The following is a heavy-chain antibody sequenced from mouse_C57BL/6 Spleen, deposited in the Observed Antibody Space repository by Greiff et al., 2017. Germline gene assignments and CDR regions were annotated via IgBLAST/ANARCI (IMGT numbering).Heavy chain of an antibody. CDR1: GFTFSDYG. J-gene: IGHJ4*01. CDR3: ARKFTTVVATDAMDY. Sequence: EVQLVESGGGLVKPGGSLKLSCAASGFTFSDYGMHWVRQAPEKGLEWVAYISSGSSTIYYADTVKGRFPISRDNAKNTLFLQMTSLRSEDTAMYYCARKFTTVVATDAMDYWGQGTSVTVSS. D-gene: IGHD1-1*01. CDR2: ISSGSSTI. V-gene: IGHV5-17*01.